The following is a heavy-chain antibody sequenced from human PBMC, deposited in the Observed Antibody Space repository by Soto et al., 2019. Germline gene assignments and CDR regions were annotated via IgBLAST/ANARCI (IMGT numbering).Heavy chain of an antibody. CDR3: ARQNNPYSYIDL. CDR1: AYTFTRYA. D-gene: IGHD1-1*01. CDR2: INPANGYT. Sequence: GASVKVSCKPSAYTFTRYAIHWVRQAPGQRLEWMAWINPANGYTKYSQKFQDRVTVTRDTSASTVYMELTSLRSEGTAVYFCARQNNPYSYIDLWGRGTLVTVSS. V-gene: IGHV1-3*01. J-gene: IGHJ2*01.